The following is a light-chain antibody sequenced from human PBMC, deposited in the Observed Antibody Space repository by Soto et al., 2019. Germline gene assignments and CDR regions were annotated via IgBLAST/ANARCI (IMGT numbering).Light chain of an antibody. V-gene: IGKV1-12*01. Sequence: DIQMTQSPSSVSASVGDTVTITCRASPGIGSWLAWYQQKPGKAPKLLIYAASSLQSGVPSRFSGSGSGTDFTLTISSLQSEDFATYYCQEAISFPFTFGPGTEVDIK. CDR1: PGIGSW. J-gene: IGKJ3*01. CDR3: QEAISFPFT. CDR2: AAS.